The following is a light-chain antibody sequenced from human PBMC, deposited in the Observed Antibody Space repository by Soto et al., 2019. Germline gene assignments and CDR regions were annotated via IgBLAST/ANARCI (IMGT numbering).Light chain of an antibody. CDR1: QSVSSN. V-gene: IGKV3-15*01. CDR2: GAS. Sequence: EILMTQTPATLSVSPGERATLSCRASQSVSSNLAWYQQKPGQAPRLLIYGASTRATGIPARFSVSGSGTEFTLTISSLQSEDFAVYYCQQYNTWPLTFGGGTKVDIK. CDR3: QQYNTWPLT. J-gene: IGKJ4*01.